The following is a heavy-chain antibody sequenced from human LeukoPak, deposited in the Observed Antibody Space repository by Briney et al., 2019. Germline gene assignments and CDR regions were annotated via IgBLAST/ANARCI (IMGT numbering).Heavy chain of an antibody. J-gene: IGHJ4*02. CDR1: GYTFTSYA. Sequence: GGSLRLSCAASGYTFTSYAMHWVRQAPGQRLEWMGWINAGNGNTKYSQKFQGRVTITRDTSASTAYMELSSLRSEDTAVYYCARWAGDYYFDYWGQGTLVTVSS. V-gene: IGHV1-3*01. CDR3: ARWAGDYYFDY. CDR2: INAGNGNT. D-gene: IGHD1-26*01.